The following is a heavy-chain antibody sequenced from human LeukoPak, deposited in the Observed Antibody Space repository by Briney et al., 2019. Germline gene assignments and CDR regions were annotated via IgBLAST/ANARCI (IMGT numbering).Heavy chain of an antibody. D-gene: IGHD1-26*01. Sequence: SETLSLTCTVSGRSISSGGYYWSWIRQPPGKGLEWIGYIYHSGSTYYNPSLKSRVTISVDRSKNQFSLKLSSVTAADTAVYYCARERSGSYSGGAFDIWGQGTMVTVSS. J-gene: IGHJ3*02. CDR1: GRSISSGGYY. CDR2: IYHSGST. V-gene: IGHV4-30-2*01. CDR3: ARERSGSYSGGAFDI.